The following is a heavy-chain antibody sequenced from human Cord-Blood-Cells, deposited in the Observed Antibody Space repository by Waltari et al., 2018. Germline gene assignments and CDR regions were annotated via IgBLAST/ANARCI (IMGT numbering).Heavy chain of an antibody. J-gene: IGHJ3*02. CDR2: IKSKTDGGTT. D-gene: IGHD2-8*02. CDR1: GFTFRNAW. Sequence: EVQLVESGGGLVKPGGSLRLSCAASGFTFRNAWMSWVRQAPGKGLEWVGRIKSKTDGGTTDYAAPVKGRFTISRDDSKNTLYLQMNSLKTEDTAVYYCTTDRTSTIVLVVYANDAFDIWGQGTMVTVSS. CDR3: TTDRTSTIVLVVYANDAFDI. V-gene: IGHV3-15*01.